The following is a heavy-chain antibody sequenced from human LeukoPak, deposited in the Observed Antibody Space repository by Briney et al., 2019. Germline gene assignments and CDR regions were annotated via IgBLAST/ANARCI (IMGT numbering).Heavy chain of an antibody. CDR2: IHSRGDNT. D-gene: IGHD3-10*01. Sequence: GGSLRLSCAASGFSFNSFGMSWVRQTPGKGLEWVSSIHSRGDNTQYADSLEGRFTISRDTWKNTVYLQMNRLRVEDTATYYCARQILRGSYFYYLDVWGTGTPVTVSS. J-gene: IGHJ6*03. CDR3: ARQILRGSYFYYLDV. CDR1: GFSFNSFG. V-gene: IGHV3-23*01.